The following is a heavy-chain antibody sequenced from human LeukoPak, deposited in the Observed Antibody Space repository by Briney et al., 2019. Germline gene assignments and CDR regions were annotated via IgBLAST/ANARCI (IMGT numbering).Heavy chain of an antibody. CDR2: INHSGST. D-gene: IGHD6-19*01. V-gene: IGHV4-34*01. CDR3: ARRRRVTGWYYFDY. CDR1: GGSFSGYY. Sequence: SETLSLTCAVYGGSFSGYYWSWIRQPPGKGLEWIGEINHSGSTNYNPSLKSRVTMSVDTSKNQFSLKLSSVTAADTAVYYCARRRRVTGWYYFDYWGQGTLVTVSS. J-gene: IGHJ4*02.